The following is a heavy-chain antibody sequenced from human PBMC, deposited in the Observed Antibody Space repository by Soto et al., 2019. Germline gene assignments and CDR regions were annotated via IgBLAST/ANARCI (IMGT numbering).Heavy chain of an antibody. V-gene: IGHV4-31*03. D-gene: IGHD3-3*01. CDR2: IYYSGST. CDR1: GGSISSGGYY. J-gene: IGHJ6*03. CDR3: SRGSWDDVSGHYYMDV. Sequence: PSETLSLTCTVSGGSISSGGYYWSWIRQHPGKGLEWIGYIYYSGSTYYNPSLKSRVTISVDTSKNQFSLKLSSVTPEDTAVYYCSRGSWDDVSGHYYMDVWGKGTTVTVSS.